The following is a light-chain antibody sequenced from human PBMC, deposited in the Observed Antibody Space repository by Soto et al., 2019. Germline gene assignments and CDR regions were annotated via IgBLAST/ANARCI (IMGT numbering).Light chain of an antibody. CDR2: DAS. CDR3: QQLKTYPFT. V-gene: IGKV1-13*02. J-gene: IGKJ5*01. Sequence: AIQLTQSPSSLSASVGDRVSITCRASQGISSALAWYQHKPGKAPKILIYDASSLQGGVPSRFSGSESGTECTLTISSLQPEDFATYYCQQLKTYPFTFGQGTRLEIK. CDR1: QGISSA.